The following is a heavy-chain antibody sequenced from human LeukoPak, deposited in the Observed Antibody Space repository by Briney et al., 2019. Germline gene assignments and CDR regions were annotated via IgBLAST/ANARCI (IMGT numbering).Heavy chain of an antibody. Sequence: SETLSLTCTVSGGSISSYYWSWIRQPAGKGLEWIGRIYTSGSTNYNPSLKSRVTMSVDTSKNQLSLKLSSVTAADTAVYYCARGRLLWFGELSAYYYYYMDVWGKGTTVTISS. CDR2: IYTSGST. CDR1: GGSISSYY. CDR3: ARGRLLWFGELSAYYYYYMDV. D-gene: IGHD3-10*01. J-gene: IGHJ6*03. V-gene: IGHV4-4*07.